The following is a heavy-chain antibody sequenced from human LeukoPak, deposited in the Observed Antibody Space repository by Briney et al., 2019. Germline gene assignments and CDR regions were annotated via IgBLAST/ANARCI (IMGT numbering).Heavy chain of an antibody. D-gene: IGHD2-2*01. CDR1: GFTFSSYA. CDR3: AKDGVVPAAYFDY. J-gene: IGHJ4*02. V-gene: IGHV3-23*01. CDR2: ISGSGGST. Sequence: GGSLRLSCAASGFTFSSYAMSWVRQAPGKGLEWVSAISGSGGSTYYADSVKGRFTISGDNSKNTLYQQMNSLRAEDTAVYYCAKDGVVPAAYFDYWGQGTLVTVSS.